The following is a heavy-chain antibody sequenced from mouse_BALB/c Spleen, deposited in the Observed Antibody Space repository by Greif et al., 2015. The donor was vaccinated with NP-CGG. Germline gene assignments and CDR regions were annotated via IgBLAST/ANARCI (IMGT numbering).Heavy chain of an antibody. CDR2: INPSTGYT. CDR1: GYTFTSYW. J-gene: IGHJ2*01. V-gene: IGHV1-7*01. Sequence: CGAELAKPGASVKMSCKASGYTFTSYWMHWVKQRPGQGLEWIGYINPSTGYTEYNQKFKDKATLTADKSSSTAYMQLSSLTSEDSAVYYCARRDGDYYFDYWGQGTTLTVSS. CDR3: ARRDGDYYFDY. D-gene: IGHD2-13*01.